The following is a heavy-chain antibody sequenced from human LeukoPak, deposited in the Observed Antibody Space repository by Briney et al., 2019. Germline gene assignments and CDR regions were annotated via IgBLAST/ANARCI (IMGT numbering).Heavy chain of an antibody. J-gene: IGHJ4*02. CDR3: TLTDYGDY. V-gene: IGHV1-3*01. CDR1: GYTFTSYA. Sequence: GASVKVSCKASGYTFTSYAVHWVRQAPGQRLEWMGWINAGNGNTKYLQKFQGRVIITRDTSASTAYMELSSLRSEDTAVYYCTLTDYGDYWGQGTLVTVSS. CDR2: INAGNGNT.